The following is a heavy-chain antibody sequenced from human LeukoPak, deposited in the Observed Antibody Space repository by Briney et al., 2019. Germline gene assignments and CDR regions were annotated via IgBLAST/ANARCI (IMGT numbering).Heavy chain of an antibody. Sequence: GGSLRLSCAASGFTFSSYDMNWVRQAPGKGLEWVSYISTTGSTIYYADSVKGRFTISRDNTKNSLYLLMNSLRAEDTAVYYCARGLYSDYWGQGTLVTVSS. V-gene: IGHV3-48*03. CDR2: ISTTGSTI. D-gene: IGHD6-13*01. J-gene: IGHJ4*02. CDR1: GFTFSSYD. CDR3: ARGLYSDY.